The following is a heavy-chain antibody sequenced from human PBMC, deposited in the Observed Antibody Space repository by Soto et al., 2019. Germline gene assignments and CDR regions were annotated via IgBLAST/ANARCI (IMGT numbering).Heavy chain of an antibody. CDR2: IYYSGST. CDR3: ARRSAAGSVVRFDP. J-gene: IGHJ5*02. D-gene: IGHD6-13*01. V-gene: IGHV4-39*01. Sequence: SETLSLTCTVSGGSISSSSYYWGWIRQPPGKGLEWIGSIYYSGSTYYNPSLKSRVTISVDTSKNQFSLKLSSVTAADTAVYYCARRSAAGSVVRFDPWGQGTLFTVSS. CDR1: GGSISSSSYY.